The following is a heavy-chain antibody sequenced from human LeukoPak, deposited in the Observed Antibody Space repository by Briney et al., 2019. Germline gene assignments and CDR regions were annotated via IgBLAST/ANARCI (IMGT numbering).Heavy chain of an antibody. J-gene: IGHJ4*02. CDR2: IKQDGSEK. CDR1: GFTFISYC. Sequence: GGSLRLSCAASGFTFISYCMSWVRQAPGKGLEWVANIKQDGSEKYYVDSVKGRFTISRDNSKNTLFLHMNSLRAEDTAVYSCAKGYYGSGSYGWFDYWGQGTLVTVSS. D-gene: IGHD3-10*01. CDR3: AKGYYGSGSYGWFDY. V-gene: IGHV3-7*03.